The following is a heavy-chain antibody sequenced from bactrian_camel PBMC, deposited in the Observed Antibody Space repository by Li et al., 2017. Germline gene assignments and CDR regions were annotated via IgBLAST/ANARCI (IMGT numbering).Heavy chain of an antibody. CDR1: GSTFGSND. V-gene: IGHV3S40*01. Sequence: VQLVESGGALVQPGGSLRLSCADSGSTFGSNDMSWVRQAPGKGLEWVSIINSGGGGIYYADSVKGRFTISRDNAKNTVYLQMNSLKSEDTAVYYCASDRRCLSLGWTKPSSSRYWGQGTQVTVS. CDR2: INSGGGGI. CDR3: ASDRRCLSLGWTKPSSSRY. J-gene: IGHJ4*01. D-gene: IGHD1*01.